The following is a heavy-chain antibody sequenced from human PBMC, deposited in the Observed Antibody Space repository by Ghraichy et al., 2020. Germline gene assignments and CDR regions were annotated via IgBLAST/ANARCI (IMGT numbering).Heavy chain of an antibody. CDR2: ISYDGSQK. CDR3: AKERDTSGYYSFRGDYYGMDV. Sequence: GESLNISCAASGFTFSRYGMHWVRQAPGKGLEWVAVISYDGSQKNSADSVKGRFTISRDNSKNTLYVQLNSLRAEDTAIYFCAKERDTSGYYSFRGDYYGMDVWGQGTTVTVSS. CDR1: GFTFSRYG. V-gene: IGHV3-30*18. D-gene: IGHD3-22*01. J-gene: IGHJ6*02.